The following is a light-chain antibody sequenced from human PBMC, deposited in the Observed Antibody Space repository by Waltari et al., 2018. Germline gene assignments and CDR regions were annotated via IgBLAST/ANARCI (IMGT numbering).Light chain of an antibody. CDR3: QQRSNWCPRDLT. Sequence: EIMLTQSPATRSLCPGQRATLSCRASQSVSSYLAWYQQKPGQAPRLLIYDASNSATGIPARFSGSGSGTDFTLTISSLEPEDFAVYYCQQRSNWCPRDLTFGGGTKVEIK. CDR2: DAS. CDR1: QSVSSY. V-gene: IGKV3-11*01. J-gene: IGKJ4*01.